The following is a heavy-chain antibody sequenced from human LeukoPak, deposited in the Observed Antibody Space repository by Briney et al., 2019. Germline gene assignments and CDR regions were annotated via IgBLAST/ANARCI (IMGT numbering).Heavy chain of an antibody. CDR1: GFSFDDYG. CDR2: INWNGGST. J-gene: IGHJ4*02. Sequence: GGSLRLSCAASGFSFDDYGMSWVRQVPGKGLEWVSGINWNGGSTGYADSVKGRFTISRDNAKNSLYLQMHSLRAEDTALYYCARYGSGSYDFDYWGQGTLVTVSS. CDR3: ARYGSGSYDFDY. V-gene: IGHV3-20*04. D-gene: IGHD3-10*01.